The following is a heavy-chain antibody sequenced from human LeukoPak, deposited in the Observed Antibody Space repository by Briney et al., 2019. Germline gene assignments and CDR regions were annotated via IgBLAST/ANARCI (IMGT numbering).Heavy chain of an antibody. J-gene: IGHJ4*02. CDR2: IWYDGSNK. D-gene: IGHD5-12*01. CDR3: AKDGREWPRSLDY. CDR1: GFTFSSYG. V-gene: IGHV3-33*06. Sequence: GGSLRLSCAASGFTFSSYGMHWVRQAPGKGLEWVAVIWYDGSNKYYADSVKGRFTFSRDNSKNTLYLQMNSLRAEDTAVYYCAKDGREWPRSLDYWGQGTLVTVSS.